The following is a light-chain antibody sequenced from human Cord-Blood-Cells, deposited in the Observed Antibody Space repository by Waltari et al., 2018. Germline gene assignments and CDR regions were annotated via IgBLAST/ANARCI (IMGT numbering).Light chain of an antibody. J-gene: IGLJ3*02. Sequence: SYELTQPPSVSVSPGQTASITCSGDKLGDKYACWYQQKQGQSPLLVIYQDSKRPSGIPERFSGSNSGNTATLTISGTQAMDEADYYCQAWDSSTAVFGGGTKLTVL. V-gene: IGLV3-1*01. CDR1: KLGDKY. CDR2: QDS. CDR3: QAWDSSTAV.